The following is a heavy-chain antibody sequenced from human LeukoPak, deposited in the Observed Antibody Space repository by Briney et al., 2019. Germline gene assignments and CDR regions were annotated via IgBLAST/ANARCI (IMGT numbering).Heavy chain of an antibody. V-gene: IGHV1-24*01. CDR3: ATVIAYSSSWSLFDY. CDR2: FDPEDGET. J-gene: IGHJ4*02. D-gene: IGHD6-13*01. Sequence: ASVKVSCKVSGYTLTELSMHWVRQAPGKGLEWMGGFDPEDGETIYAQKFQGRVTMTEDTSTDTAYMELNSLRSEDTAVYYCATVIAYSSSWSLFDYWGQGTLVTVSS. CDR1: GYTLTELS.